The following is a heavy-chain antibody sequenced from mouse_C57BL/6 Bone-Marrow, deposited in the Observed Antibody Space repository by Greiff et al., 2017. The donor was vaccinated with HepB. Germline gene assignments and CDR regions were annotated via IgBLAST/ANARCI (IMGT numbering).Heavy chain of an antibody. CDR2: IHPNSGST. J-gene: IGHJ4*01. V-gene: IGHV1-64*01. CDR3: ARDEVRREYYYAMDY. Sequence: QVHVKQPGAELVKPGASVKLSCKASGYTFTSYWMHWVKQRPGQGLEWIGMIHPNSGSTNYNEKFKSKATLTVDKSSSTAYMQLSSLTSEDSAVYYCARDEVRREYYYAMDYWGQGTSVTVSS. CDR1: GYTFTSYW. D-gene: IGHD2-14*01.